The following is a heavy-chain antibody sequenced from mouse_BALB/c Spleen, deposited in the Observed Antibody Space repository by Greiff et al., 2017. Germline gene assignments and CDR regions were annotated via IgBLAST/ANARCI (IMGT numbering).Heavy chain of an antibody. CDR3: VREIYYYGYYYAMDY. D-gene: IGHD1-1*01. J-gene: IGHJ4*01. V-gene: IGHV2-9-2*01. CDR1: GFSLTSYD. Sequence: QVQLKESGPGLVAPSQSLSITCTVSGFSLTSYDISWIRQPPGKGLEWLGVIWTGGGTNYNSAFMSRLSISKDNSKSQVFLKMNSLQTDDTAIYYCVREIYYYGYYYAMDYWGQGTSVTVSS. CDR2: IWTGGGT.